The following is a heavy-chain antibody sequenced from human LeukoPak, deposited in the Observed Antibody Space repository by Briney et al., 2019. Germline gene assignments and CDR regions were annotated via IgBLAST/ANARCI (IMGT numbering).Heavy chain of an antibody. D-gene: IGHD3-10*02. CDR2: ISSISHTI. Sequence: PGGSLRLSCAASGFTFNTYSMNWVRQAPGRGLEWVSYISSISHTIYYTDSVKGRFTISRDNAKNSLYLQMNSLRAEDTAVYYCAELGITMIGGVWGKGTTVTISS. CDR3: AELGITMIGGV. V-gene: IGHV3-48*04. CDR1: GFTFNTYS. J-gene: IGHJ6*04.